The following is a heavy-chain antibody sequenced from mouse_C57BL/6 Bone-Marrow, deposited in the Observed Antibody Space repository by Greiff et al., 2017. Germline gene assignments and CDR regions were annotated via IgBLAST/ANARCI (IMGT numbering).Heavy chain of an antibody. Sequence: EVMLVESGGDLVKPGGSLKLSCAASGFTFSSYGMSWVRQTPDKRLEWVATISSGGSYTYYPDSVKGRFTISRDNDKNTLYLQLSSLKSEDTAMYYCARNYYAMDYWGQGTSVTVSS. CDR3: ARNYYAMDY. CDR1: GFTFSSYG. CDR2: ISSGGSYT. V-gene: IGHV5-6*01. J-gene: IGHJ4*01.